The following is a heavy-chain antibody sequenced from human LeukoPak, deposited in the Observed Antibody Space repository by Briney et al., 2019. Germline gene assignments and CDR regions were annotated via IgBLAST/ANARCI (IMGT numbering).Heavy chain of an antibody. CDR3: AKDRREYCSGGSCYYNFDY. V-gene: IGHV3-30*18. J-gene: IGHJ4*02. CDR2: ISHDGSNK. D-gene: IGHD2-15*01. Sequence: GGSLRLSCAASGFTFSSYGMHWVRQAPGKGLEWVAVISHDGSNKYYADSVKGRFTISRDNSKNTLYLQMNSLRAEDMAVYYCAKDRREYCSGGSCYYNFDYWGQGTLVTVSS. CDR1: GFTFSSYG.